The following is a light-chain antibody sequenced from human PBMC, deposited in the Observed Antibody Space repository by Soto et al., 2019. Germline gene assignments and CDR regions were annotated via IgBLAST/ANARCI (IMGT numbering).Light chain of an antibody. CDR2: GAS. V-gene: IGKV3-15*01. Sequence: MTQSPSTLSASVGDRVTITCRASQSVGSNLAWYQQKPGQAPRLLIYGASTRPTGIPARFSGSESGTDFTLTISSLQSEDFAVYYCQQYDNWPLTFGPGTKVDFK. CDR3: QQYDNWPLT. CDR1: QSVGSN. J-gene: IGKJ3*01.